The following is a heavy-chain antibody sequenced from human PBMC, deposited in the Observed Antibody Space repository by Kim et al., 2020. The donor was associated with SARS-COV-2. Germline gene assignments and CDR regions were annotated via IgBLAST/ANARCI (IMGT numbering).Heavy chain of an antibody. CDR1: GFTFSSYG. CDR2: ISYDGSNK. Sequence: GGSLRLSCAASGFTFSSYGMHWVRQAPGKGLEWVAVISYDGSNKYYADSLKGRFTISRDNSKNTLYLQMNSLRAEDTAVYYCARASEVWFGELLGNFDYWGQGTLVTVSS. D-gene: IGHD3-10*01. CDR3: ARASEVWFGELLGNFDY. J-gene: IGHJ4*02. V-gene: IGHV3-33*05.